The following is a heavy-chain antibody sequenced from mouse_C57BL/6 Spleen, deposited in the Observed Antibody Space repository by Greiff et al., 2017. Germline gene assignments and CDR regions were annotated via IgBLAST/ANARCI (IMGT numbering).Heavy chain of an antibody. D-gene: IGHD2-1*01. CDR1: GYTFTSYW. V-gene: IGHV1-72*01. CDR3: ARDYGNYVILAY. Sequence: QVQLKESGAELVKPGASVKLSCKASGYTFTSYWMHWVKQRPGRGLEWIGRLDPNSGGTKYNEKFKSKATLTVDKPSSTAYMQLSSLTSEDSAVYYCARDYGNYVILAYWGQGTLVTVSA. J-gene: IGHJ3*01. CDR2: LDPNSGGT.